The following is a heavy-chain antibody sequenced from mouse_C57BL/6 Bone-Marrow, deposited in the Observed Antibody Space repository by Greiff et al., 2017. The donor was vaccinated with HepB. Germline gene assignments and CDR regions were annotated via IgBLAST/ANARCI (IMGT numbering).Heavy chain of an antibody. Sequence: VNLVESGAELARPGASVKLSCKASGYTFTSYGISWVKQRTGQGLEWIGEIYPRSGNTYYNEKFKGKATLTADKSSSTAYMELRSLTSEDSAVYFCARGGFITTVVATDWYFDVWGTGTTVTVSS. J-gene: IGHJ1*03. V-gene: IGHV1-81*01. CDR3: ARGGFITTVVATDWYFDV. D-gene: IGHD1-1*01. CDR2: IYPRSGNT. CDR1: GYTFTSYG.